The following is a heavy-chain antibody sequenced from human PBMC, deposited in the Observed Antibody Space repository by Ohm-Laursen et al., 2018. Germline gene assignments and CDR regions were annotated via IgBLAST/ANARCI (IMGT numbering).Heavy chain of an antibody. Sequence: SDTLSLTCIVSGYSISSNYYWGWIRQPPGKGLEWIGEINHSGSTNYNPSLKSRVTISVDTSKNQLSLKLSSVTAADTAVYYCARGPIDMATPKGGFDYWGQGTLVTVSS. V-gene: IGHV4-38-2*02. D-gene: IGHD5-24*01. CDR3: ARGPIDMATPKGGFDY. CDR2: INHSGST. CDR1: GYSISSNYY. J-gene: IGHJ4*02.